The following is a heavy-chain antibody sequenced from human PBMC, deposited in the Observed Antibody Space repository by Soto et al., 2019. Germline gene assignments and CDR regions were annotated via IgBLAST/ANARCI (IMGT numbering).Heavy chain of an antibody. J-gene: IGHJ4*02. Sequence: ASVKVSCKASGYTFTXXDIXWVRQATGQGLEWKGWMNPNSGNTAYAQKFQGRVTMTRNTSISTAYMELSSLRSEDTAVYYCARERTGPNYFDYWGQGTLVTVSS. CDR3: ARERTGPNYFDY. D-gene: IGHD1-7*01. CDR2: MNPNSGNT. V-gene: IGHV1-8*01. CDR1: GYTFTXXD.